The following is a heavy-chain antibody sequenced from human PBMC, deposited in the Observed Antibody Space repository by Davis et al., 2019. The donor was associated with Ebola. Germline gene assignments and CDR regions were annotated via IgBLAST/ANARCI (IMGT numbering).Heavy chain of an antibody. CDR3: AKGRGGLRYCSSTSCSLDY. Sequence: HTGGSLRLSCAASGFTFSSYWMHWVRQAPGKGLVWVSRINSDGSSTSYADSVKGRFTISRDNSKNTLYLQMNSLRAEDTAVFYCAKGRGGLRYCSSTSCSLDYWGQGTLVTVSS. D-gene: IGHD2-2*01. CDR2: INSDGSST. J-gene: IGHJ4*02. V-gene: IGHV3-74*01. CDR1: GFTFSSYW.